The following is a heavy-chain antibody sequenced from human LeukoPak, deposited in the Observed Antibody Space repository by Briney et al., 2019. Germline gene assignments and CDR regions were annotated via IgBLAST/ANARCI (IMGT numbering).Heavy chain of an antibody. CDR1: GFTFSGSA. V-gene: IGHV3-73*01. D-gene: IGHD6-6*01. CDR3: TRRFPEYSSSRAAFDI. J-gene: IGHJ3*02. Sequence: GGSLRLSCAASGFTFSGSAMHWVRQASGKGLEWVGRIRSKANSYATAYAASVKGRFTISRDDSKNTAYLQMNSLKTEDTAVYYCTRRFPEYSSSRAAFDIWGQGTMVTVSS. CDR2: IRSKANSYAT.